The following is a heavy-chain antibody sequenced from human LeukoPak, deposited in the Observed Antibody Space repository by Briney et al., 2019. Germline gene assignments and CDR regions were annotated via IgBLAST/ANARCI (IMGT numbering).Heavy chain of an antibody. CDR3: AKVGFGWYQIDY. CDR2: IRYDGTSQ. J-gene: IGHJ4*02. Sequence: PGGSLRLSCATSGFTLSIYGMHWVRQAPGKGLEWVAFIRYDGTSQYYTDSVKGNFTISRDNSMNTMYLQMNSLRVEDTAVYYCAKVGFGWYQIDYWGQGTLVTVSS. D-gene: IGHD6-19*01. V-gene: IGHV3-30*02. CDR1: GFTLSIYG.